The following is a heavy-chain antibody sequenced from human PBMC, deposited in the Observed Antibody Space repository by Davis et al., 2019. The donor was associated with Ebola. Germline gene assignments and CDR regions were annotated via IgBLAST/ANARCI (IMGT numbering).Heavy chain of an antibody. V-gene: IGHV4-34*01. D-gene: IGHD6-13*01. CDR1: GGSFSGYY. Sequence: MPGGSLTLSCAVYGGSFSGYYWSWIRQPPGKGLEWIGEINHSGSTNYNPSLKSRVTISVDTSKNQFSLKLSSVTAADTAVYYCARRAGYSSSWRANYYYYYGMDVWGQGTTVTVSS. CDR2: INHSGST. J-gene: IGHJ6*02. CDR3: ARRAGYSSSWRANYYYYYGMDV.